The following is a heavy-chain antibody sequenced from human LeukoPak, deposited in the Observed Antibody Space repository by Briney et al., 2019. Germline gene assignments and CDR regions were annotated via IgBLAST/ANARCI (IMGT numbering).Heavy chain of an antibody. CDR3: DPPNAARTDDY. CDR1: GFTFSSYS. D-gene: IGHD6-6*01. V-gene: IGHV3-48*04. J-gene: IGHJ4*02. CDR2: ISSSSSTI. Sequence: GGSLRLSCAASGFTFSSYSMNWVRQAPGKGLEWVSSISSSSSTIYYADSVKGRFTISRDNAKNSLYLQMNSLRAEDTAVYYCDPPNAARTDDYWGQGTLVTVSS.